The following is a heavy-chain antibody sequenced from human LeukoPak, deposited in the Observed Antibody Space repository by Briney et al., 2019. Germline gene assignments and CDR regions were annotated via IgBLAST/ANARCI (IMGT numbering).Heavy chain of an antibody. D-gene: IGHD2/OR15-2a*01. CDR2: IYASGST. CDR1: GGSISNYY. Sequence: SETLSLTCSVSGGSISNYYWNWLRQPAGKGLEWIGRIYASGSTNYNPSLKSRVTISMDKSRNHFSLNLKSVTAADTAFYYCARDFYGDDGHHPFDYWGQGIQVTVSS. V-gene: IGHV4-4*07. CDR3: ARDFYGDDGHHPFDY. J-gene: IGHJ4*02.